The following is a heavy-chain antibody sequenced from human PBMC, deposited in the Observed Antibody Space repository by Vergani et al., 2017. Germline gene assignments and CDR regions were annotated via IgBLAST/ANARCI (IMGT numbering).Heavy chain of an antibody. CDR1: EYIFGNYW. D-gene: IGHD1-1*01. CDR2: IYPADSDT. V-gene: IGHV5-51*01. Sequence: EVVLVQSGPEMRKSGESLKISCKGSEYIFGNYWIGWGRQMPGKGLEWVGIIYPADSDTRYSPSFQGQVTISADKSISTAFLQWDSLKASDTALYYCARHTTYTDSWGQGTLVTVSS. J-gene: IGHJ4*02. CDR3: ARHTTYTDS.